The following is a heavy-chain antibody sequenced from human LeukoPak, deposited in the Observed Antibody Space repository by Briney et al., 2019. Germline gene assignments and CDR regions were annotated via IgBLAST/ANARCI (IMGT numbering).Heavy chain of an antibody. J-gene: IGHJ4*02. Sequence: SVKVSCKASGGTFSSYTISWVRQAPGQGLEWMGRIIPILGIASYAQKFQGRVTITADKSTSTAYMELSSLRSEDTAVYYCARPYCSNTSCSVSLGYWGQGTLVTVSS. CDR1: GGTFSSYT. CDR3: ARPYCSNTSCSVSLGY. V-gene: IGHV1-69*02. CDR2: IIPILGIA. D-gene: IGHD2-2*01.